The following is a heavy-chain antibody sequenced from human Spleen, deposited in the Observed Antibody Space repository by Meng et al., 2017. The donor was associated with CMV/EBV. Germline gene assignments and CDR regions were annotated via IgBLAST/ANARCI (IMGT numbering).Heavy chain of an antibody. CDR3: ARVWSGLDY. CDR1: GDSIRSGDYY. V-gene: IGHV4-39*07. CDR2: THYSGST. D-gene: IGHD3-3*01. Sequence: SETLSLTCSVSGDSIRSGDYYWGWIRQSPGKGLEWIANTHYSGSTFYNPSLKSRVTISLDTSKNKFSLKLRSVTAADTAVYYCARVWSGLDYWGQGTLVTVSS. J-gene: IGHJ4*02.